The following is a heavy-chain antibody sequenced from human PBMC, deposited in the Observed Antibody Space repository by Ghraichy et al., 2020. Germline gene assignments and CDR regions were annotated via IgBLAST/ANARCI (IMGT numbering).Heavy chain of an antibody. V-gene: IGHV3-7*01. CDR2: IKKDGSEK. Sequence: GGSLRLSCAASGFIVSGNLMSWVRQAPRKGPEWVANIKKDGSEKYDVDSVKGLSIISRDNAKNPLFLQMNRRRAEETVVYYWARDLGGGWYFDNWGQGALVTVSS. CDR3: ARDLGGGWYFDN. CDR1: GFIVSGNL. D-gene: IGHD6-19*01. J-gene: IGHJ4*02.